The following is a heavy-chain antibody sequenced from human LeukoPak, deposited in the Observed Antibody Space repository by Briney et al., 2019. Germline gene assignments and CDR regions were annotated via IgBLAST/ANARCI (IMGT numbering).Heavy chain of an antibody. V-gene: IGHV3-74*01. CDR3: AKGYSDASGQWLVYGGWVDY. CDR2: IKSDGSST. J-gene: IGHJ4*02. CDR1: GFTFSSYW. Sequence: RAGGSLRLSCAASGFTFSSYWMHWVRQAPGKGLVWVSCIKSDGSSTSYADSVKGRFTISRDNSKNTLYLQMNSLRAEDTAVYYCAKGYSDASGQWLVYGGWVDYWGQGTLVTVSS. D-gene: IGHD6-19*01.